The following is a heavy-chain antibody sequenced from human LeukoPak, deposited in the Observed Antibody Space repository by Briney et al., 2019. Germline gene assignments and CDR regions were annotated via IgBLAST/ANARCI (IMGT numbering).Heavy chain of an antibody. CDR1: GGSISSSTYS. V-gene: IGHV4-39*01. CDR2: LYYSGST. CDR3: ARQARITIFGVVIIKWFDP. Sequence: SETLSLTCTVSGGSISSSTYSWGWIRQPPGKGLEWIGSLYYSGSTYYNPSLKSRVTISVDTSKDQFSLKLSSVTAADTAVYYCARQARITIFGVVIIKWFDPWGQGTLVTVSS. D-gene: IGHD3-3*01. J-gene: IGHJ5*02.